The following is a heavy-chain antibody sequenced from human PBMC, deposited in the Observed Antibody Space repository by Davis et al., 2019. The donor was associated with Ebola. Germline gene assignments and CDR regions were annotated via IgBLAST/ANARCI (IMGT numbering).Heavy chain of an antibody. Sequence: PGGSLRPSCAASGFTFDDYTMHWFRQAPGKGLVWVSLISWDGGSTYYADSVKGRFTISRDNSKNSLYLQMNSLRTEDPALYYCAKDVRNYYDYIWGSYHYYYYGMDVWGQGTTVTVSS. J-gene: IGHJ6*02. V-gene: IGHV3-43*01. CDR1: GFTFDDYT. CDR3: AKDVRNYYDYIWGSYHYYYYGMDV. CDR2: ISWDGGST. D-gene: IGHD3-16*01.